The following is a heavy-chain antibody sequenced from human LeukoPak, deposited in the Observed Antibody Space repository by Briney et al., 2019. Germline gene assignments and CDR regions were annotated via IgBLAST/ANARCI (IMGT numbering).Heavy chain of an antibody. CDR1: GYTFTGYY. CDR3: ARDPGNIVVVPAAHYGMDV. CDR2: INPNSGGT. V-gene: IGHV1-2*02. Sequence: ASVKVSCKASGYTFTGYYMHWVRQAPGQGLEWMGWINPNSGGTNYAQKFQGRVTMTRDTSISTAYMELSRLRSDDTAVYYCARDPGNIVVVPAAHYGMDVWGQGPTVTVP. D-gene: IGHD2-2*01. J-gene: IGHJ6*02.